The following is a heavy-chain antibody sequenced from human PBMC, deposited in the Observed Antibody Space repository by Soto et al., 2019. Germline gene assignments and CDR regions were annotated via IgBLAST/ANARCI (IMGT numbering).Heavy chain of an antibody. Sequence: ASVQVSFQASGYTFTGYYMHWVRQAPGQGLEWMGWINPNSGGTNYAQKFQGRVTMTRDTSISTAYMELSRLRSDDTAVYYCAREGSSTMGYYYYGMDVWGQGTTVTVSS. V-gene: IGHV1-2*02. CDR2: INPNSGGT. CDR3: AREGSSTMGYYYYGMDV. J-gene: IGHJ6*02. D-gene: IGHD2-2*01. CDR1: GYTFTGYY.